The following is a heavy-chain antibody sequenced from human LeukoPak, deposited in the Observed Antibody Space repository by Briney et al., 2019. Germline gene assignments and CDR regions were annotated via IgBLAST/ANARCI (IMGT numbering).Heavy chain of an antibody. CDR1: GFTFKTFA. V-gene: IGHV3-23*05. Sequence: PGGSLRLSCVASGFTFKTFAMTWVRQAPGKGLEWVSTISNDKHYADSVRGWFTISRDDSRKTVFLQMNSLTPEDAAIYYCTKDSQGFYGGPWYGTYGMDVWGQGTTVTVSS. D-gene: IGHD3-16*01. CDR3: TKDSQGFYGGPWYGTYGMDV. J-gene: IGHJ6*02. CDR2: ISNDK.